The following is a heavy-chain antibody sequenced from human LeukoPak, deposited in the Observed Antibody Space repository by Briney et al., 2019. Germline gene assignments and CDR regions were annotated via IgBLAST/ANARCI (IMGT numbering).Heavy chain of an antibody. V-gene: IGHV3-48*02. D-gene: IGHD3-10*01. J-gene: IGHJ4*02. Sequence: GGSLRLSCTASGFTFSSYIINWVRQAPVKGLEWVSYISSSSSTIYYADSVKGRFTISRDTAKNSLYLQMNSLRDEDTAVYYCASAYGSGSYYPLDNWGQGTLVTVSS. CDR3: ASAYGSGSYYPLDN. CDR1: GFTFSSYI. CDR2: ISSSSSTI.